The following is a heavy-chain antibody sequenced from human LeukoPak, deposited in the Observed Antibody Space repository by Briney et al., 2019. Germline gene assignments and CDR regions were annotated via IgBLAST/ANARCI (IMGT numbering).Heavy chain of an antibody. V-gene: IGHV4-59*12. J-gene: IGHJ6*03. Sequence: SETLSLTCTVSGDFITAYYWSWIRQPPGKGLEWIGYVYYTGSTEYNPSLRSRVTISVDTSKNQFSLKLSSVTAADTAVYYCASDSYGAGYYYYMDVWGKGTTVTVSS. CDR1: GDFITAYY. D-gene: IGHD5-18*01. CDR3: ASDSYGAGYYYYMDV. CDR2: VYYTGST.